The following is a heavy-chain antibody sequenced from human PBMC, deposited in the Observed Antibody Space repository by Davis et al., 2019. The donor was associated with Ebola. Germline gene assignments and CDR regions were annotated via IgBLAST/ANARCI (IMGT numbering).Heavy chain of an antibody. D-gene: IGHD3-10*01. CDR3: IRDPAGHGMDV. V-gene: IGHV3-13*01. CDR2: IVRAGDT. Sequence: PGGSLRLSCAASGFTFSTYDMHWVRQPTEKGLEWVSAIVRAGDTHYLDSVKGRFTISRENAKNSFYLQMNSLRAGDTAVYYCIRDPAGHGMDVWGKGTTVIVSS. CDR1: GFTFSTYD. J-gene: IGHJ6*04.